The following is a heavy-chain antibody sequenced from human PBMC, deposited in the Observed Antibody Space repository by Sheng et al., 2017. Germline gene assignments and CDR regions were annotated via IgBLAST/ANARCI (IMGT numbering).Heavy chain of an antibody. CDR1: GFTFSSYS. J-gene: IGHJ4*02. CDR2: ISSSLSYI. V-gene: IGHV3-21*01. D-gene: IGHD2-2*01. Sequence: EVQLVESGGGLVKPGGSLRLSCAVSGFTFSSYSMNWVRQAPGKGLEWVSSISSSLSYIYYADSVKGRFTISRDNAKNSLYLQMNSLRAEDTAVYYCARGELSYQLLHIPYNFDYWGQGTLVTVSS. CDR3: ARGELSYQLLHIPYNFDY.